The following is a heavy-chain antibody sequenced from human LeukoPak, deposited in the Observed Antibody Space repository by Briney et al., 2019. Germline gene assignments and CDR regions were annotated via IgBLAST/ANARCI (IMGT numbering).Heavy chain of an antibody. CDR2: INPNSGGT. V-gene: IGHV1-2*02. Sequence: AASVRVSCKASGYTFTVYYMHWVRQAPGQGREWMGWINPNSGGTNYAQKFQGRVTITADESTSTAYMELSSLRSEDTAVYYCARDRKLYSSSWTFPSYWGQGTLVTVSS. J-gene: IGHJ4*02. CDR1: GYTFTVYY. CDR3: ARDRKLYSSSWTFPSY. D-gene: IGHD6-13*01.